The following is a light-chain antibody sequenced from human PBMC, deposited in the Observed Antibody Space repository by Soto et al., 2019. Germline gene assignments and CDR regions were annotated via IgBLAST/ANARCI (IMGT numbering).Light chain of an antibody. CDR1: SSDVGGYNY. Sequence: QSALTQPASVSGSPGQSITISCTGTSSDVGGYNYVSWYQQHPGKAPKLVIYEVTKRPSGVSNRFSGSKSGNTASLTISGLQAEDETDYYCCSFAGHTTWLFGGGTKLTVL. V-gene: IGLV2-23*02. CDR2: EVT. J-gene: IGLJ3*02. CDR3: CSFAGHTTWL.